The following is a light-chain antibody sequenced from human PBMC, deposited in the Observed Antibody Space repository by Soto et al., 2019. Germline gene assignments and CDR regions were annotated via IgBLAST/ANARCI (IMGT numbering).Light chain of an antibody. J-gene: IGKJ1*01. CDR2: DAS. V-gene: IGKV1-5*01. Sequence: DIQMTQSPSTLSASVGDRVTITCRASQSISSWLAWYQQKPGKAPTLLIYDASSLESGGPSRFSGSGSGTEFTLTISSLQPDDFATYYCQQYNSYSWTFGQGTKVEIK. CDR3: QQYNSYSWT. CDR1: QSISSW.